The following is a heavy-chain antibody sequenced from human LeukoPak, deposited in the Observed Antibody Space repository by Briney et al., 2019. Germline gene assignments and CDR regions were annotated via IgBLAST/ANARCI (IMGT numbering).Heavy chain of an antibody. CDR2: IYGYGST. J-gene: IGHJ4*02. Sequence: DPSETLSLTCTVSGDSISSHYWSWIRQPAGKGLEWIGRIYGYGSTIYNPSLRSRVTMSVDTSKNQFSLRLSSVTAADTAVYYCARGAPSGSYSVFDYWGQGTLVTVSS. D-gene: IGHD1-26*01. CDR3: ARGAPSGSYSVFDY. V-gene: IGHV4-4*07. CDR1: GDSISSHY.